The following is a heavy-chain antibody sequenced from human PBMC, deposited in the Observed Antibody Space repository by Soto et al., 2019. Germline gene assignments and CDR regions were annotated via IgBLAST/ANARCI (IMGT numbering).Heavy chain of an antibody. CDR1: GFTFSSYA. Sequence: GGSLRLSCAASGFTFSSYAMSWVRQAPGKGLEWVSAISGSGGSTYYADSVKGRFTISRDNSKNTLYLQMNSLRAEDTAVYYCAKAYYDILTGWDAFDIWGQGTMVTVSS. D-gene: IGHD3-9*01. CDR2: ISGSGGST. V-gene: IGHV3-23*01. CDR3: AKAYYDILTGWDAFDI. J-gene: IGHJ3*02.